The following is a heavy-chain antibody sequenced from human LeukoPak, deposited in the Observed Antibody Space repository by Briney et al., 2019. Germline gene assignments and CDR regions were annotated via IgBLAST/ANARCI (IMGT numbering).Heavy chain of an antibody. V-gene: IGHV3-53*01. CDR3: ARSKSRGDYYFDN. D-gene: IGHD2-21*02. J-gene: IGHJ4*02. Sequence: GGSLRLSCAASGFTVSSNYMSWVRQAPGKGLEWVSVIYAGGSTYYADSVKGRFSISRDNFKNTLYLQMNSLRAEDTAVYYCARSKSRGDYYFDNWGQGTLVTVSS. CDR2: IYAGGST. CDR1: GFTVSSNY.